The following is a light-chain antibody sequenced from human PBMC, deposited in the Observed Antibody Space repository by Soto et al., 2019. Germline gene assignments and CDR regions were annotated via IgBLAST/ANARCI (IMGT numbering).Light chain of an antibody. J-gene: IGKJ1*01. Sequence: DIQMTQSPSTLSASVGDRVTITCRASQSIGTWLAWYQQKPGKAPKLLIYDASTLESGVPSRFSGSGSGTEFTLTISSLQPEDFATYYCQQSYSTPRTFGQGTKVEIK. CDR3: QQSYSTPRT. CDR1: QSIGTW. CDR2: DAS. V-gene: IGKV1-5*01.